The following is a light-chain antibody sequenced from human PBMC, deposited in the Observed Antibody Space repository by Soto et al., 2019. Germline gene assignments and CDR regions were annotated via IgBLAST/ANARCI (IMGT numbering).Light chain of an antibody. CDR2: EVS. CDR3: SSYTTSSTVV. Sequence: QSALTQPASVFGSPGQSITFSCTGTSSDVGGYNFVSWYQQHPGKAPKLMIYEVSSRPSGVSNRFSGSKSGNTASLTTSGLQPEDEADYYCSSYTTSSTVVFGTGTKLTVL. V-gene: IGLV2-14*03. J-gene: IGLJ1*01. CDR1: SSDVGGYNF.